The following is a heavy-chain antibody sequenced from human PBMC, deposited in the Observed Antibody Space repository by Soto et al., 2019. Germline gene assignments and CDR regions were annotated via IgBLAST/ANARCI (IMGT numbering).Heavy chain of an antibody. CDR3: AKSLVPAPNQENY. Sequence: EVQLLESGGGLVQPRGSLRLSCAASGFTFSSYAMSWVRQAPGKGLEWVSAISGSGGSTYYADSVKGRFTISRDNSKNTLYLQMNSLRAEDTAVYYCAKSLVPAPNQENYWGQGTLVTVSS. CDR2: ISGSGGST. J-gene: IGHJ4*02. V-gene: IGHV3-23*01. CDR1: GFTFSSYA. D-gene: IGHD2-2*01.